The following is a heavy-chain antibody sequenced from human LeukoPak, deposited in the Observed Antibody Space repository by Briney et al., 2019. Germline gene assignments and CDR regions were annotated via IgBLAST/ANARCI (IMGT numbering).Heavy chain of an antibody. V-gene: IGHV4-61*02. CDR3: AREGPHYYGSGSYPTYYYYYYMDV. J-gene: IGHJ6*03. CDR2: IYTSGST. Sequence: PSQTLSLTCTVSGGSISSGSYYWRWIRQPAGKGLEWIGRIYTSGSTNYNPSLKSRFTISVDTSKNQFSLKLSSVTAADTAVYYCAREGPHYYGSGSYPTYYYYYYMDVWGKGTTVTISS. CDR1: GGSISSGSYY. D-gene: IGHD3-10*01.